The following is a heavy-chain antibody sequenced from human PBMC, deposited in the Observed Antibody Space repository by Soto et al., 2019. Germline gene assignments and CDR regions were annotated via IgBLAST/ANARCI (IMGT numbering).Heavy chain of an antibody. CDR3: ATELSDNPESPFEF. Sequence: QVQLVQSGAEVKKPGSSVKVSCKASGVTFSSETISWVRQAPGQGLEWMGGIIPIFGTPDYAQRFQGRVTITADESTTTVYMELSSLRSDDTGVYYCATELSDNPESPFEFWGQGTLFTGSS. V-gene: IGHV1-69*01. CDR1: GVTFSSET. CDR2: IIPIFGTP. J-gene: IGHJ4*02. D-gene: IGHD1-20*01.